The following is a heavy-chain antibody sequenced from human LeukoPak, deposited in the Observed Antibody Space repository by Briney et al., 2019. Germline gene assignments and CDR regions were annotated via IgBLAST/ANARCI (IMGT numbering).Heavy chain of an antibody. D-gene: IGHD3-16*01. CDR3: ARHTSRAYNWFDP. CDR2: IYYSGST. V-gene: IGHV4-59*08. CDR1: GVSISSYY. J-gene: IGHJ5*02. Sequence: SETLSLTCTVSGVSISSYYLSWIRQPPGKGLEWIGDIYYSGSTNYNPAPKSRVTISVDQAKNQFSLKLSSVTAAGTAVYYCARHTSRAYNWFDPWGQGTLVTVSS.